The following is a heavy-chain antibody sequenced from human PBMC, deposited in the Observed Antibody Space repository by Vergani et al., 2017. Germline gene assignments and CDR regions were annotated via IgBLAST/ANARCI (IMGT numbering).Heavy chain of an antibody. V-gene: IGHV4-39*01. CDR3: TRSGYTSGWSEYFHR. CDR2: INYSRST. CDR1: GDSISSNFYY. Sequence: QLQLQESGPGLVKPSETLSLTCTVSGDSISSNFYYWGWIRQPPGKGLEWIGSINYSRSTYYNPSLKSRVTISVDTSRIQFSLQLTSVTAADTAVYYCTRSGYTSGWSEYFHRWGQGALVTVSS. D-gene: IGHD6-19*01. J-gene: IGHJ1*01.